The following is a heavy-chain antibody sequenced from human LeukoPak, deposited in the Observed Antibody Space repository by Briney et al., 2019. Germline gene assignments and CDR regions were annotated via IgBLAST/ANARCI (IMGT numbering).Heavy chain of an antibody. CDR1: GFTFSSYD. D-gene: IGHD3-22*01. CDR3: ARTLYDSSGYPWFAFDI. V-gene: IGHV3-13*01. CDR2: IGTAGDT. Sequence: GGSLRLSCAASGFTFSSYDMHWVRQATGKGLEWVSAIGTAGDTYYPGSVKGRFTISRENAKNSLYLQMNSLRAGDTAVYYCARTLYDSSGYPWFAFDIWGQGTMVTVSS. J-gene: IGHJ3*02.